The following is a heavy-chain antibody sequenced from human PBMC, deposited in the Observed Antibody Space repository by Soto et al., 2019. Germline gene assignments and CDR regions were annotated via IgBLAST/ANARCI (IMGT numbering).Heavy chain of an antibody. CDR2: IDPSDSYT. Sequence: GESLKISCRGSGYSFTSYWISWVRQMPGKGLEWMGRIDPSDSYTNYSPSFQGHVTISADKSISTAYLQWSSLKASDTAMYYYARRIPRAPPDAFDIWGQGTMVTVSS. J-gene: IGHJ3*02. CDR3: ARRIPRAPPDAFDI. D-gene: IGHD2-2*02. V-gene: IGHV5-10-1*01. CDR1: GYSFTSYW.